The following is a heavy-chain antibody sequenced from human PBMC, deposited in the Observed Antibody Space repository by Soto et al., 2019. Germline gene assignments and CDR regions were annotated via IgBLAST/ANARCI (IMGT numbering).Heavy chain of an antibody. V-gene: IGHV1-58*01. D-gene: IGHD3-10*01. J-gene: IGHJ5*01. CDR2: IVVGSGNT. Sequence: VASVNVSCKASGFTFTSSAVQWVRQARGQRLEWIGWIVVGSGNTNYAQKFQERVTITRDMSTSTAYMELSSLRSEDTAVYYCAAVSIRLSGSLGCSDSWCPGILLTVS. CDR3: AAVSIRLSGSLGCSDS. CDR1: GFTFTSSA.